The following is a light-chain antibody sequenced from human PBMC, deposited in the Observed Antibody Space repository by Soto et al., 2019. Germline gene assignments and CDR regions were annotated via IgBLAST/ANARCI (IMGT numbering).Light chain of an antibody. CDR2: RAS. J-gene: IGKJ4*01. Sequence: EIVMTQSPVTLSVSPGEEVTLSCRASQSVRSNLAWYQQKPGQAPRLLIYRASTRATGIPASFSGSGSGTDFTLTISSLQAEDVAVYYCQQYYGAPLTFGGGTKVDIK. V-gene: IGKV3-15*01. CDR3: QQYYGAPLT. CDR1: QSVRSN.